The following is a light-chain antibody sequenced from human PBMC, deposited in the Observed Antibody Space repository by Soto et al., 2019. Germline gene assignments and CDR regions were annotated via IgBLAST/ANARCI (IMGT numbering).Light chain of an antibody. J-gene: IGLJ2*01. CDR1: SSDVGGYNY. CDR2: DVS. CDR3: SSYTSSSTVV. Sequence: QSALTQPASVSGSPGQSITISCTGTSSDVGGYNYVSWYQQHPGKAPKLMIYDVSNQPSGVSNRFSGSKSGNTASLTISGLQAEDVSDYYCSSYTSSSTVVFGGGTKLTVL. V-gene: IGLV2-14*01.